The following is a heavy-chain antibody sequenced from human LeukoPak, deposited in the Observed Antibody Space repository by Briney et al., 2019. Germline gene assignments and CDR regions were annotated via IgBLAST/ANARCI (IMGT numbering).Heavy chain of an antibody. CDR2: ISDSGRAT. CDR3: ARHDSFIPY. CDR1: GFTFSDYA. J-gene: IGHJ4*02. D-gene: IGHD5-18*01. V-gene: IGHV3-23*01. Sequence: GGSLRLSCAASGFTFSDYAMSWVRQAPGKGLEWVAGISDSGRATYYTDSVSGRFTISRDISKNMVYLQLNNLRAEDTALYFCARHDSFIPYWGQGTLVSVSS.